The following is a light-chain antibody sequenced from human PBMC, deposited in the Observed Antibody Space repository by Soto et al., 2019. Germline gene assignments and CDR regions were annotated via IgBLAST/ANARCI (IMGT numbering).Light chain of an antibody. CDR2: GAS. Sequence: EIVLTQSPGTLSLSPGERATLSCRASQSVSSSYLAWYQQKPGQAPRLLIYGASSRATGIPDRFSGSGSGTDFTLTISRLEPEDFAVYYCQQYGSSPTWTFGQVTRWIS. CDR3: QQYGSSPTWT. CDR1: QSVSSSY. J-gene: IGKJ1*01. V-gene: IGKV3-20*01.